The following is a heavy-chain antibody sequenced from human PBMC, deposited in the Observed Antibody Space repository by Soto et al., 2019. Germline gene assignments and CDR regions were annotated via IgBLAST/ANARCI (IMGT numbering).Heavy chain of an antibody. V-gene: IGHV3-15*01. CDR1: GISLSSAW. CDR3: AKLVSPSDYGDFGDF. Sequence: EVQLVESGGGLVKPGGSLRLSCAASGISLSSAWMDWVRQAPGKGLEWVGRIKSKTDGGTTDFAAPVKGRFTISRDDSKNTLYLQINSLRAEDTAVYYCAKLVSPSDYGDFGDFWGQGTLLTVSS. CDR2: IKSKTDGGTT. J-gene: IGHJ4*02. D-gene: IGHD4-17*01.